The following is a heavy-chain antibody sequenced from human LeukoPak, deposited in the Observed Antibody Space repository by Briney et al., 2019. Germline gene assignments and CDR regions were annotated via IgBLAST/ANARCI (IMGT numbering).Heavy chain of an antibody. D-gene: IGHD3-10*01. CDR1: GFTFSDYG. J-gene: IGHJ4*02. CDR3: VRASGSFDY. V-gene: IGHV3-33*01. Sequence: PGGSLRLSAAASGFTFSDYGIHWVRQAPGKGLEWVAVIWSDGSNKYYADSVKGRFTISRDNSKKTLYLQMNSLRVEDTAVYYCVRASGSFDYWGQGTLVTVSS. CDR2: IWSDGSNK.